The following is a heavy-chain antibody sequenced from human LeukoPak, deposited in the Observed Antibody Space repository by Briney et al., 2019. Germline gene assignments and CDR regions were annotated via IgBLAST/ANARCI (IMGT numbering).Heavy chain of an antibody. CDR1: GYTFTGYY. Sequence: ASVKVSCKASGYTFTGYYIHWVRQAPGQGLEWMGWIKPNSGGTNYAQKFQGRVTMTRDTSISTAYMELSRLRSDDTAVYYCARGSIVGATFDYFDYWGQGTLVTVSS. V-gene: IGHV1-2*02. J-gene: IGHJ4*02. D-gene: IGHD1-26*01. CDR3: ARGSIVGATFDYFDY. CDR2: IKPNSGGT.